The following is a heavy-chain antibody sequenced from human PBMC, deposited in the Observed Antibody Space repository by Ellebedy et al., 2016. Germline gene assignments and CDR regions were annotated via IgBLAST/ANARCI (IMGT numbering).Heavy chain of an antibody. D-gene: IGHD2-21*01. CDR2: LSGSGPKT. CDR1: GFTFKTYA. Sequence: GGSLRLXCAASGFTFKTYAMSWVRQAPGEGLEWVSTLSGSGPKTYYADSVQGRFTISRDNSKSTLYLQMNSLRAEDTAVYYSAKHETDGDYYFDLWGRGTLVTVSS. J-gene: IGHJ2*01. V-gene: IGHV3-23*01. CDR3: AKHETDGDYYFDL.